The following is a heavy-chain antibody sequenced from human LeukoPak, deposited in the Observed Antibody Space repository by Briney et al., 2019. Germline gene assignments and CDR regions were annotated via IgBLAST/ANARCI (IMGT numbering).Heavy chain of an antibody. Sequence: GGSLRLSCAASGFTFSRYSMNWVRQAPGKGLEWVSSISSSSSFIYYADSVKGRFTISRDNAKNTLYLQMNSLRAEDTAVYYCARDPPLGSCSTISCPHLDYWGQGTLVTVSS. J-gene: IGHJ4*02. CDR2: ISSSSSFI. CDR1: GFTFSRYS. CDR3: ARDPPLGSCSTISCPHLDY. V-gene: IGHV3-21*01. D-gene: IGHD2-2*01.